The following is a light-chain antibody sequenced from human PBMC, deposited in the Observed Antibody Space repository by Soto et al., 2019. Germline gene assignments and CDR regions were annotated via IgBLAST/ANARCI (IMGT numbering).Light chain of an antibody. J-gene: IGKJ4*01. CDR1: QDVSSW. Sequence: DIQVTQSPSSVSASVGDRVTITCRTSQDVSSWLAWYQQKPGKAPELLIYSASTLQTGVPSRFSGSESGTDFTLTISSLQPEDFATYYCQPANSFPLTFGGGTKVEIK. CDR2: SAS. CDR3: QPANSFPLT. V-gene: IGKV1-12*01.